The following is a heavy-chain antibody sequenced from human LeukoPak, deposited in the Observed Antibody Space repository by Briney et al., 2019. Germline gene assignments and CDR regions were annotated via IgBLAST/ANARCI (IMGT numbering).Heavy chain of an antibody. CDR2: IYYSGST. Sequence: SETLSLTCTVSGGSISSYYWSWIWRPPGKGLEWIGYIYYSGSTNYNPSLKSRVTISVDTSKNQFSLKLSSVTAADTAVYYCARRREQWLDRPEHDAFDIWGQGTMVTVSS. J-gene: IGHJ3*02. V-gene: IGHV4-59*08. CDR3: ARRREQWLDRPEHDAFDI. CDR1: GGSISSYY. D-gene: IGHD6-19*01.